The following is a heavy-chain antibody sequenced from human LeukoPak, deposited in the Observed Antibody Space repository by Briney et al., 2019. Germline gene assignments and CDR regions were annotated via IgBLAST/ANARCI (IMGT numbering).Heavy chain of an antibody. CDR2: IRYDGNDK. J-gene: IGHJ3*02. V-gene: IGHV3-30*02. CDR3: TKDFHAFDI. CDR1: GFTFSSYG. Sequence: GGSLRLSCAASGFTFSSYGMHWVRQAPGKGLKWVAFIRYDGNDKYYADSVKGRFTISRDNSKDTLYLQMNSLRAEDTAVYFCTKDFHAFDIWGQGTMVTVSS.